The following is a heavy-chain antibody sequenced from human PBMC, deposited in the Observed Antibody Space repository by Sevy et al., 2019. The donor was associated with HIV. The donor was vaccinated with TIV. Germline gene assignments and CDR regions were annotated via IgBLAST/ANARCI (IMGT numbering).Heavy chain of an antibody. V-gene: IGHV3-30*18. CDR2: ISYDGSNK. Sequence: GGSLRLSCAASGFTFSSYGMHWVRQAPGKGLEWVAVISYDGSNKYYADSVKGRFTISRDNSKNTLYLQMNSLRAGDTAVYYCGKDRILLEWGSYGMDVWGQGTTVTVSS. CDR1: GFTFSSYG. CDR3: GKDRILLEWGSYGMDV. J-gene: IGHJ6*02. D-gene: IGHD3-3*01.